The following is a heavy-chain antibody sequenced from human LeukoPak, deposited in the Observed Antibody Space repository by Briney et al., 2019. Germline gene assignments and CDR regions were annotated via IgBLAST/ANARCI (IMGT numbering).Heavy chain of an antibody. CDR1: GFTFSHYW. D-gene: IGHD4-23*01. V-gene: IGHV3-15*05. J-gene: IGHJ4*02. CDR2: IKTKPEGGTT. Sequence: MPGGSLRLSCAASGFTFSHYWMHWVRQAPGKGLEWVARIKTKPEGGTTDYAAPVKDRFTISRDDSKNTLFLQMNSLKTEDTAVYYCTSAGSRWDYFDYWGQGTLATVSS. CDR3: TSAGSRWDYFDY.